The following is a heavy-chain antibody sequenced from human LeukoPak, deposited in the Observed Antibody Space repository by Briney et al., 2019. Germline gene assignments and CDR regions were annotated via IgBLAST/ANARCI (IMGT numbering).Heavy chain of an antibody. J-gene: IGHJ6*02. CDR1: GFTFGDYA. Sequence: GGSLRLSCTASGFTFGDYAMSWVRQAPGKGLEWVGFIRSKAYGGTTEYAASVKGRFTISRDDSKSIAYLQTNSLKTEDTAVYYCTRVGPSPAEDYYYYYGMDVWGQGTTVTVSS. CDR2: IRSKAYGGTT. V-gene: IGHV3-49*04. CDR3: TRVGPSPAEDYYYYYGMDV.